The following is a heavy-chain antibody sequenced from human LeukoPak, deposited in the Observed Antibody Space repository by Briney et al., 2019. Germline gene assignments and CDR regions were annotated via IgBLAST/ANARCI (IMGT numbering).Heavy chain of an antibody. J-gene: IGHJ4*02. D-gene: IGHD2-2*01. Sequence: GGSLRLSCAASGFTFSSYGMHWVRQAPGKGLEWVAVISYDGSNKYYADSVKGRFTISRDNSKNTLYLQMNSLGAEDTAVYYCAKSTAHFDYWGQGTLVTVSS. CDR3: AKSTAHFDY. V-gene: IGHV3-30*18. CDR1: GFTFSSYG. CDR2: ISYDGSNK.